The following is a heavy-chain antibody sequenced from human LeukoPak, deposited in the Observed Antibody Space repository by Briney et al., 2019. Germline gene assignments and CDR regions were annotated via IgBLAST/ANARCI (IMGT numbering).Heavy chain of an antibody. V-gene: IGHV3-7*03. CDR3: ARGGGLDV. D-gene: IGHD3-16*01. Sequence: GGSLRLSCAASGFIFSQYSMNWARQAPGKGLEWVASINHNGNVNYYVDSVKGRFTISRDNAKNSLYLQMSNLRAEDTAVYFCARGGGLDVWGQGATVTVSS. J-gene: IGHJ6*02. CDR2: INHNGNVN. CDR1: GFIFSQYS.